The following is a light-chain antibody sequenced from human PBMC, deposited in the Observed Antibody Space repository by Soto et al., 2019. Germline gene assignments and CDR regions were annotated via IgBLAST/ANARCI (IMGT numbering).Light chain of an antibody. V-gene: IGKV1-39*01. CDR3: QQSYSFPPT. CDR2: TAS. J-gene: IGKJ4*01. CDR1: QSIINY. Sequence: DIQMTQSPSSLSASVGDRVTITCRASQSIINYLNWYQQRPGKAPDLLIFTASTLQIGVPARFSGSGSGTDFTLSISSLQPVDFATYYCQQSYSFPPTFGGGTRVEIK.